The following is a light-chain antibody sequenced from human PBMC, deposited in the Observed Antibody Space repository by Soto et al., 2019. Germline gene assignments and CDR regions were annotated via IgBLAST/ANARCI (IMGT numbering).Light chain of an antibody. Sequence: EIVLTQSPGTLSLSPGERATLSCRASQSVSSSYLAWSQQKPGQAPRLLIYGASSRATGIPDRFSGSGSGTDFTLTISRLEPEDFAVYFCHQYGISPWTFGQGTKVEV. CDR2: GAS. J-gene: IGKJ1*01. CDR1: QSVSSSY. CDR3: HQYGISPWT. V-gene: IGKV3-20*01.